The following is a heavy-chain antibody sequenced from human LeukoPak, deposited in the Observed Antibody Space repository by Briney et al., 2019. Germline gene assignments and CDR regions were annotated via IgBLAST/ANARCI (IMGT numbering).Heavy chain of an antibody. CDR1: GYTFTSYG. J-gene: IGHJ4*02. CDR2: ISAYNGNT. CDR3: ARDLGTAMVPYFDY. Sequence: ASVKVSCKASGYTFTSYGISWVRQAPGQGLEWMGWISAYNGNTKYAQKLQGRVTMTTDTSTSTAYMELRSLRSDDTAVYYCARDLGTAMVPYFDYWGQGTLVTVSS. V-gene: IGHV1-18*04. D-gene: IGHD5-18*01.